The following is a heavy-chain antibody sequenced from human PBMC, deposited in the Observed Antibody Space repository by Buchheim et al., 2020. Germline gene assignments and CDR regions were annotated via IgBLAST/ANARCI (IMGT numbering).Heavy chain of an antibody. J-gene: IGHJ6*02. CDR3: ARDHSPPDSTGSYYYYGMDV. D-gene: IGHD1-14*01. V-gene: IGHV3-66*01. Sequence: EVQLVESGGGLVQPGGSLRLSCAASGFTVRSNYMTWVRQAPGKGLEWVSVIYAGGSTYYADYVKGRFGISRESSRNTVYLHMSSLRAEDTAVYYCARDHSPPDSTGSYYYYGMDVWGQGTT. CDR2: IYAGGST. CDR1: GFTVRSNY.